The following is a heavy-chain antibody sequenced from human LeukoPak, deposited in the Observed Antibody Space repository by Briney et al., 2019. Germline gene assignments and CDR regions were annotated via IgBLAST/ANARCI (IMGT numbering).Heavy chain of an antibody. CDR1: GYTFGDYA. CDR2: LSGRGDDA. Sequence: GGSLRLSCAASGYTFGDYAVSWVRQAPGKGLEWVSTLSGRGDDAFYADSVKGRFTISRDNSKNTPSLQMNSLRAEDTAVYYCAKGGHFSPFDYWGQGTLVTVSS. CDR3: AKGGHFSPFDY. V-gene: IGHV3-23*01. D-gene: IGHD2/OR15-2a*01. J-gene: IGHJ4*02.